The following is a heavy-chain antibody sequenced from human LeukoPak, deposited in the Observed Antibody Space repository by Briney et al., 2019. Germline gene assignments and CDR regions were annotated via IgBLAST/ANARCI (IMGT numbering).Heavy chain of an antibody. CDR2: IYYSGST. J-gene: IGHJ3*02. Sequence: PSETLSLTCTVSGGSISSSRYYWGWIRQPPGRGLEWIGSIYYSGSTYYNPSLKSRVTISVDTSKNQFSLKLSSVTAADTAVYYCARPMTTERAFDIWGQGTMVTVSS. CDR3: ARPMTTERAFDI. V-gene: IGHV4-39*01. CDR1: GGSISSSRYY. D-gene: IGHD4-11*01.